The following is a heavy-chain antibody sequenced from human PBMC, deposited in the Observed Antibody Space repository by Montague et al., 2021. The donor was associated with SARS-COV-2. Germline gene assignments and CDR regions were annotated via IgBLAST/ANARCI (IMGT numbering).Heavy chain of an antibody. CDR3: ARGSGFLDALDI. D-gene: IGHD1-14*01. Sequence: SETLSLTCTVSGGSMNSYYWSWIRQPPGKGLEWIGYIFYSGGTNNNPSLKSRVTISMDTSKNQFSLKLTSVTAADTAVYYCARGSGFLDALDIWGQGTTVTVSS. CDR2: IFYSGGT. J-gene: IGHJ3*02. V-gene: IGHV4-59*01. CDR1: GGSMNSYY.